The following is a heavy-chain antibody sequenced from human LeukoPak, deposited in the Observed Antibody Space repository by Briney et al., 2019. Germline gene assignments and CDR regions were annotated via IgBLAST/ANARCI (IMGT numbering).Heavy chain of an antibody. D-gene: IGHD3-3*01. CDR1: RLTFSSYA. CDR2: ISGSGSTA. Sequence: GGSLRLSCVASRLTFSSYAMSWVRQAPGKGLEWVSAISGSGSTAAYADSVKGRFTISRDNSKNTLYLQMNSLRAEDTAKYYCARAVVTQSSDFWSGSYSEYWGQGTLVTVSS. CDR3: ARAVVTQSSDFWSGSYSEY. V-gene: IGHV3-23*01. J-gene: IGHJ4*02.